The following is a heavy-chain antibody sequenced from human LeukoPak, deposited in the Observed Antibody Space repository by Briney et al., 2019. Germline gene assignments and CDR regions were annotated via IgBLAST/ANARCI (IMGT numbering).Heavy chain of an antibody. D-gene: IGHD3-9*01. CDR3: ARVARGDIFSGYFRPDAFDI. Sequence: PGGSLRLSCAASGFTFDDYGMTWVRQAPGKGLQWVSGINWNGGSTGYADSVKGRFTISRDNANNSLYLQMNSLRAEDTALYHCARVARGDIFSGYFRPDAFDIWGQGTMVTVSS. CDR1: GFTFDDYG. CDR2: INWNGGST. J-gene: IGHJ3*02. V-gene: IGHV3-20*01.